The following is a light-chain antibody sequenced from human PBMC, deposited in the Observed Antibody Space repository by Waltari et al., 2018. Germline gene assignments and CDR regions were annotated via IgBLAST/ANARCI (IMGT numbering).Light chain of an antibody. CDR2: GNT. V-gene: IGLV1-40*01. J-gene: IGLJ2*01. CDR3: QSYDTSLSRL. CDR1: SSNIGAGYD. Sequence: QSVLTQPPSVSGAPGQKVTISCTGSSSNIGAGYDVHWYQQLPGKAPKPLIYGNTNRPSGVPDRFSASKSGSSASLAITGLQAEDEGDYYCQSYDTSLSRLFGGGTKLTVL.